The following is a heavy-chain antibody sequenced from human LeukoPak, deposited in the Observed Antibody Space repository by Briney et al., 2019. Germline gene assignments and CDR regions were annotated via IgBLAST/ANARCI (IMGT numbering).Heavy chain of an antibody. CDR1: GYSISSGYY. D-gene: IGHD1-14*01. V-gene: IGHV4-38-2*02. CDR3: ARDIHVPRIREPYFDI. J-gene: IGHJ3*02. CDR2: IYHSGST. Sequence: SETLSLTCIVSGYSISSGYYWGWIRQPPGRGLEWIGSIYHSGSTNYNPSLKGRVTISVDTSKNQFSLKLSSVTAADTAVYYCARDIHVPRIREPYFDIWGEGTLVTVSS.